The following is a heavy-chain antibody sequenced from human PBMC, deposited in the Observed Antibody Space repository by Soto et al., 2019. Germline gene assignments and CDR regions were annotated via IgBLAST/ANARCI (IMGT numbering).Heavy chain of an antibody. J-gene: IGHJ4*02. CDR3: ASRPDF. CDR2: INPAGDTK. CDR1: GITFSDYH. V-gene: IGHV3-11*01. Sequence: QVQLVESGGGLVKPGGSLRLSCAASGITFSDYHMGWIRQAPGKGLEWLSYINPAGDTKYYADSVKGRFTISRDNSKKSLYLQMDSLRLDDTAIYYCASRPDFCGQGTQITGSS.